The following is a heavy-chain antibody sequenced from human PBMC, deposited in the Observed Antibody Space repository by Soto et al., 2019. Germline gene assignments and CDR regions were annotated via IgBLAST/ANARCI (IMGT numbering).Heavy chain of an antibody. CDR2: IYYSGGT. J-gene: IGHJ5*02. V-gene: IGHV4-59*01. CDR3: AREYYYDSSGYYPPWFDP. Sequence: SETLSLTCTVSGGSISSYYWSWIRQPPGKGLEWIGYIYYSGGTNYNPSLKSRVTISVDTAKNQFSLKLSSVTAADTAVYYCAREYYYDSSGYYPPWFDPWGQGTLVTVSS. CDR1: GGSISSYY. D-gene: IGHD3-22*01.